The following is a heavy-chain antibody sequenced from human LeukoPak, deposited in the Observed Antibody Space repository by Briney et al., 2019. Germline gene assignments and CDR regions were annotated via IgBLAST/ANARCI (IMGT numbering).Heavy chain of an antibody. CDR3: ARDSAIFGVVNYAFDI. J-gene: IGHJ3*02. D-gene: IGHD3-3*01. Sequence: SETLSLTCAVYGGSFSGYYWSWIRQPPGKGLEWIGEINHSGSTNYNPSLKSRVTISVDTSKNQFSLKLSSVTAADTAVYYCARDSAIFGVVNYAFDIWGQGTMVTVSS. CDR1: GGSFSGYY. V-gene: IGHV4-34*01. CDR2: INHSGST.